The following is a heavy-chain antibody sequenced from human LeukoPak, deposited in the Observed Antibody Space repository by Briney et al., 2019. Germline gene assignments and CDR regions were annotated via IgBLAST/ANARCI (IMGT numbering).Heavy chain of an antibody. V-gene: IGHV3-23*01. Sequence: GGSLRLSCAASGFTFSSSAMSWVRQAPGKGLEWVSAISGSGGSTYYADSVKGRFTISRDNSKNTLYLQMNSLRAEDTAVYYCAKGKTRGYCSSTSCPFDPWGQGTLVTVSS. CDR2: ISGSGGST. J-gene: IGHJ5*02. CDR3: AKGKTRGYCSSTSCPFDP. D-gene: IGHD2-2*01. CDR1: GFTFSSSA.